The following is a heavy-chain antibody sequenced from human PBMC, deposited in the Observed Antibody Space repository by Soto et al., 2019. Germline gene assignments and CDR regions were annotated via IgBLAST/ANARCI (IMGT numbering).Heavy chain of an antibody. CDR1: GCTFSTYP. V-gene: IGHV1-3*01. CDR3: ARGGMVRGLNYYAMDV. Sequence: QVQLVQSGAEVKEPGASVNVSCKASGCTFSTYPMHWVRQAPGQRLEWMGWISAGNDNTAYSQKFQGRVTIARDTYGNTGHMELSSLRSEDTAVYYCARGGMVRGLNYYAMDVWGQGTTVTVSS. J-gene: IGHJ6*02. D-gene: IGHD3-10*01. CDR2: ISAGNDNT.